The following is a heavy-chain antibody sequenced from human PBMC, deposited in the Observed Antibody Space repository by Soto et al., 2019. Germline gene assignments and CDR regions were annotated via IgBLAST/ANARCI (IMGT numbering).Heavy chain of an antibody. J-gene: IGHJ4*02. D-gene: IGHD6-19*01. Sequence: PGGALRLSCAVSGFTFSDYYMTWIRQAPGKGLEWVSYIITLSSAIYYAASVKGRFTISRDNAKNSLYLQMNSLRAEDTAVYYCARRLQWQLRPLDSWGRGTLVTVSS. CDR3: ARRLQWQLRPLDS. V-gene: IGHV3-11*01. CDR1: GFTFSDYY. CDR2: IITLSSAI.